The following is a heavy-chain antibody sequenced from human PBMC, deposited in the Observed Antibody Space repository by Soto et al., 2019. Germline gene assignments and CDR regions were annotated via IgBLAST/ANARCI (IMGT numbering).Heavy chain of an antibody. CDR1: GFTLSSSA. CDR3: ARDWRYRGMDV. D-gene: IGHD5-12*01. V-gene: IGHV3-33*01. J-gene: IGHJ6*02. Sequence: GGSLRLSCAASGFTLSSSATHWVRQAPGKGLEWVAVIWYDGSNRNYAGSVKGRFTISRDNSKNTLYLQMNSLRAEDTAVYYCARDWRYRGMDVWGQGTTVTVSS. CDR2: IWYDGSNR.